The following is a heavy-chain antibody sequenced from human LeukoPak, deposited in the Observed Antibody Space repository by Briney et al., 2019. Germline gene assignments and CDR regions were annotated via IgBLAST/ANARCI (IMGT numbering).Heavy chain of an antibody. CDR1: GGFISSYY. Sequence: SATLSLTCTVSGGFISSYYWSWIRQPPGRGQEWIGYIYYSGSTSYNPSLKSRVTISVDTSKNQFSLKLSSVTAADTAVYYCARAQWELAAFDIWGQGTMVTVSS. V-gene: IGHV4-59*13. J-gene: IGHJ3*02. D-gene: IGHD1-26*01. CDR3: ARAQWELAAFDI. CDR2: IYYSGST.